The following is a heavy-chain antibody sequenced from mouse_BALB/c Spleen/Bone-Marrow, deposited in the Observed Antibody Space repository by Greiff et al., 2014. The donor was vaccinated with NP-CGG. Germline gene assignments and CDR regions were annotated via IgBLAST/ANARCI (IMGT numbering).Heavy chain of an antibody. CDR1: GYTFTSYW. V-gene: IGHV1S81*02. D-gene: IGHD1-2*01. J-gene: IGHJ3*01. CDR3: ARYTTATYWFAY. Sequence: VQLQQSGAELVKPGASVKLSCKASGYTFTSYWMHWVKQRPGQGLEWIGEINPSNGRTNYNEKFKSKATLTVDKSSSTAYMQPSSRTSEDSAVYYWARYTTATYWFAYWGQGTLVTVSA. CDR2: INPSNGRT.